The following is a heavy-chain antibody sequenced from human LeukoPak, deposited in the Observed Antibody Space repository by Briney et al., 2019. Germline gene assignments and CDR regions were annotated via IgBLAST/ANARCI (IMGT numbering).Heavy chain of an antibody. Sequence: GGSLRLYCAASGYIVSSNYMTWVRQAPGKGLEWVSVIYTGGSTYYVDSVKGRFTISRDTSKNTLYLQMNSLRAEDTAVYYCVREGYYYFDYWGQGTLVTVSS. V-gene: IGHV3-66*01. CDR3: VREGYYYFDY. CDR2: IYTGGST. J-gene: IGHJ4*02. CDR1: GYIVSSNY. D-gene: IGHD1-1*01.